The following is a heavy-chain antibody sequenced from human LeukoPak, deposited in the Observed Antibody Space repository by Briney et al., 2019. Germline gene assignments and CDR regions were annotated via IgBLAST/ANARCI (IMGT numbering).Heavy chain of an antibody. J-gene: IGHJ4*02. CDR1: GFTFSSYA. D-gene: IGHD2/OR15-2a*01. CDR3: AKENLNFHYFDY. V-gene: IGHV3-30-3*01. Sequence: PGGSLRLSCAASGFTFSSYAMHWVRQAPGKGLEWVAVISYDGSNKYYADSVKGRFTISRDNSKNTLYLQMNSLRAEDTAVYYCAKENLNFHYFDYWGQGTLVTVSS. CDR2: ISYDGSNK.